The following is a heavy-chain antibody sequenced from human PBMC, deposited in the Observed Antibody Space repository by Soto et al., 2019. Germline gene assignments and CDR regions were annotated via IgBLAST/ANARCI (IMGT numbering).Heavy chain of an antibody. Sequence: SVKVSCKASAFTFTSSALQWVRQARGQRLEWIGWIVVGSGNTNYAQKFQERVTITRDMSTSTAYMELSSLRSEDTAVYYCAADPFPSHLPINFDYWGQGTLVTVSS. J-gene: IGHJ4*02. CDR2: IVVGSGNT. CDR1: AFTFTSSA. CDR3: AADPFPSHLPINFDY. V-gene: IGHV1-58*01.